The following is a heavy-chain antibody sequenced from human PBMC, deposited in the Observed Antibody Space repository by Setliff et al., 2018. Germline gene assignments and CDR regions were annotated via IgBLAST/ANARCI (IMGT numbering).Heavy chain of an antibody. V-gene: IGHV4-4*02. Sequence: PSETLSLTCTVSGGSISSSNWWSWVRQSPEKGLEWIGEIYHTGRTSYNPSLKSRVTISVDTSKNQFSLKLTSVTAADAAVYYCANSAYLRELDYWGQGTLVTVSS. CDR1: GGSISSSNW. J-gene: IGHJ4*02. CDR2: IYHTGRT. CDR3: ANSAYLRELDY. D-gene: IGHD1-26*01.